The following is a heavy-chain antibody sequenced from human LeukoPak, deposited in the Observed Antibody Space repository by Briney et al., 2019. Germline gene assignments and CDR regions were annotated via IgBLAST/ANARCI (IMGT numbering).Heavy chain of an antibody. CDR3: ASTLYDFWSGYHPYYMDV. CDR2: INHSGST. Sequence: PSETLSLTCAVYGGSFSGYYWSWIRQPPGKGLEWIGEINHSGSTNYNPSLKSRVTISVDTSKNQFSLKLSSVTAADTAVYYCASTLYDFWSGYHPYYMDVWGKGTTVTVSS. CDR1: GGSFSGYY. V-gene: IGHV4-34*01. D-gene: IGHD3-3*01. J-gene: IGHJ6*03.